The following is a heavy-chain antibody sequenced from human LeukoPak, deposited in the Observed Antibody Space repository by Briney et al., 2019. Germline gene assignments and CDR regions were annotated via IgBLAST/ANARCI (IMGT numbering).Heavy chain of an antibody. CDR1: GFTFSSYA. D-gene: IGHD2-2*01. V-gene: IGHV3-23*01. CDR2: ISGSGGST. J-gene: IGHJ4*02. CDR3: AGGCSSTSCPLVY. Sequence: GGSLRLSCAASGFTFSSYAMSWVRQAPGKGLEWVSAISGSGGSTYYADSVKGRFTISRDNSKNTLYLQMNSLRAEDTAVYYCAGGCSSTSCPLVYWGQGTLVTVSS.